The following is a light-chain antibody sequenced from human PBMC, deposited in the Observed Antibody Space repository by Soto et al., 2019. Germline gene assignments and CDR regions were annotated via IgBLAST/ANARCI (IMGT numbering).Light chain of an antibody. V-gene: IGLV1-40*01. CDR2: GNS. J-gene: IGLJ2*01. CDR1: SSNIGAGYD. CDR3: QSYDSSLSGYVV. Sequence: QSVLTQPPSVSGAPGQRVTISCTGSSSNIGAGYDVHWYQQLPGTAPKLLIYGNSNRPSGVPDRVSGSKSGTSASLASTGLQAEDEADYYCQSYDSSLSGYVVFGGGTKRTVL.